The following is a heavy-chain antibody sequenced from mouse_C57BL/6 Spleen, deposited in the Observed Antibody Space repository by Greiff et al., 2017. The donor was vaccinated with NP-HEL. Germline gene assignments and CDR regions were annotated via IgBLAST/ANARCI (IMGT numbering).Heavy chain of an antibody. V-gene: IGHV1-82*01. J-gene: IGHJ3*01. CDR2: IYPGDGDT. CDR3: ARDGGTRGFAY. CDR1: GYAFSSSW. D-gene: IGHD1-1*01. Sequence: VQLQQSGPELVKPGASVKISCKASGYAFSSSWMNWVKQRPGKGLEWIGRIYPGDGDTNYNGKFKGKATLTADKSSSTAYMQLSSLTSEGSAVYFCARDGGTRGFAYWGQGTLVTVSA.